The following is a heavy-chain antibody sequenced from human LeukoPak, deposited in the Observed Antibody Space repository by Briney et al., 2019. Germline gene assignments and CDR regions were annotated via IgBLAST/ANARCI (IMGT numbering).Heavy chain of an antibody. CDR3: ARDTRSSGWYDY. J-gene: IGHJ4*02. D-gene: IGHD6-19*01. V-gene: IGHV3-66*01. CDR2: IYGGGTT. Sequence: GSLRLSCAASGFTVSSNYISLVRQAPGEGLEWVSVIYGGGTTYYADSVKGRFTISRDNSKNTLYLQMNSLRAEDTAVYYCARDTRSSGWYDYWGQGTLVTVSS. CDR1: GFTVSSNY.